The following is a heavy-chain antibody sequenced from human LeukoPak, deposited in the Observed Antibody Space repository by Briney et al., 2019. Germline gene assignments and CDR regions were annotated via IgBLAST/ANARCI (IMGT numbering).Heavy chain of an antibody. D-gene: IGHD3-16*01. CDR2: VNSDGSGT. CDR3: VCLGLGGLSLD. J-gene: IGHJ4*02. Sequence: PGGSLRLSCAASGFIFSNYGMHWVRQAPGKGLVWVSHVNSDGSGTDYADSVKGRFTISRGNAKNTLYLQMNSLRVEDTAVYYCVCLGLGGLSLDWGQGTLVTVSS. V-gene: IGHV3-74*01. CDR1: GFIFSNYG.